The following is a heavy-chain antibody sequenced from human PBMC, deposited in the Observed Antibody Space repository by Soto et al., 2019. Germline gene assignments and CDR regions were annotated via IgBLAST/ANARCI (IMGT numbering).Heavy chain of an antibody. V-gene: IGHV3-30*18. J-gene: IGHJ4*02. Sequence: QVQLVESGGGVVQPGRSLRLSCAASGFTFGSYGMHWVRQAPGKGLEWVAVISYDGSNKYYADSVKGRFTISRDNSKNTLYLQMNSLRAEDTAVYYCAKADYGDSEYYFDYWGQGTLVTVSS. CDR3: AKADYGDSEYYFDY. CDR1: GFTFGSYG. CDR2: ISYDGSNK. D-gene: IGHD4-17*01.